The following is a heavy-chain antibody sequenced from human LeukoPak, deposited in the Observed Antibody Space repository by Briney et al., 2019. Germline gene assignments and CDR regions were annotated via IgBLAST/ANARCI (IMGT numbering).Heavy chain of an antibody. V-gene: IGHV3-30*18. CDR3: AKGPFYGSGTLDY. Sequence: PGGSLRLSCAASGNYWMHWVRQAPGKGLEWVAVTSFDGSNAYYADSVKGRFTISRDNSENTLYLQMNSLRVEDTAVYYCAKGPFYGSGTLDYWGQGTLVTVSS. D-gene: IGHD3-10*01. CDR2: TSFDGSNA. J-gene: IGHJ4*02. CDR1: GNYW.